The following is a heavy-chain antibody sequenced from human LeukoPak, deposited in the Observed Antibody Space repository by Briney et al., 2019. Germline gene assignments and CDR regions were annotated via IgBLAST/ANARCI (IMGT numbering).Heavy chain of an antibody. D-gene: IGHD1-26*01. V-gene: IGHV3-43*02. CDR3: AKSRATDFDY. CDR2: ISGDST. J-gene: IGHJ4*02. CDR1: GFTFDNYA. Sequence: GGSLRLSCAVSGFTFDNYAMHWVRQAPGKGLEWVSLISGDSTYYADSVKGRFTISRDNSKNSLYLQMNSLRTEDTALYYCAKSRATDFDYWGQGTLVTVFS.